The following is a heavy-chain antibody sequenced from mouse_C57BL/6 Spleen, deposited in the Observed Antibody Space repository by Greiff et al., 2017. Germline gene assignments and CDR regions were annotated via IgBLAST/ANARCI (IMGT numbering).Heavy chain of an antibody. CDR2: IRSKSNNYAT. J-gene: IGHJ1*03. Sequence: EVKVVESGGGLVQPKGSLKLSCAASGFSFNTYAMNWVRQAPGKGLEWVARIRSKSNNYATYYADSVKDRFTISRDDSASMLYLQMNNLKTEDTAMYYCVRQEVWSSYWYFDVWGTGTTVTVSS. D-gene: IGHD2-10*02. CDR1: GFSFNTYA. CDR3: VRQEVWSSYWYFDV. V-gene: IGHV10-1*01.